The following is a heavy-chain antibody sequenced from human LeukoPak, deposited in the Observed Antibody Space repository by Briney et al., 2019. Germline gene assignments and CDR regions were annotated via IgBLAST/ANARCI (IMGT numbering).Heavy chain of an antibody. J-gene: IGHJ6*02. D-gene: IGHD6-6*01. CDR3: ARLIRGSSYYYYGMDV. Sequence: SETLSLTCTVSGGSISSYYWSWVRQPPGKGLEWIGYIYYSGSTNYNPSLKSRVTISVDTSKNQFSLKLSSVTAADTAVYYCARLIRGSSYYYYGMDVWGQGTTVTVSS. CDR2: IYYSGST. CDR1: GGSISSYY. V-gene: IGHV4-59*01.